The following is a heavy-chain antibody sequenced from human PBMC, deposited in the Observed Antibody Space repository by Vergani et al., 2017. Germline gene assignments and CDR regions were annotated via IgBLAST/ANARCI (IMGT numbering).Heavy chain of an antibody. J-gene: IGHJ3*02. Sequence: QVQLQESGPGLVKPPGTLSLTCAVSGGSISDTHWWSWVRQSPGKGLEWIGGIYHSGSTNYNPSLQSRVTISVDKSKSQFSLRLTSVTAADTAVYYCARVGLQLWRTFDIWGQGTMVTVSS. V-gene: IGHV4-4*03. CDR1: GGSISDTHW. CDR2: IYHSGST. CDR3: ARVGLQLWRTFDI. D-gene: IGHD5-18*01.